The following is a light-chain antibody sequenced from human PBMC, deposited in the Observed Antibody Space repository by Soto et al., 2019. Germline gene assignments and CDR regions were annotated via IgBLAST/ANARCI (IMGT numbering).Light chain of an antibody. CDR3: QQYDNWPWT. J-gene: IGKJ1*01. CDR1: QSVSSN. Sequence: PWDIATLSCGASQSVSSNYLAWYQQKPGVAPRLVIYGASTRAAGFPARFSGSGSGTDFTLTISSLQSEDFAVYYCQQYDNWPWTFGQGTKVDIK. CDR2: GAS. V-gene: IGKV3-15*01.